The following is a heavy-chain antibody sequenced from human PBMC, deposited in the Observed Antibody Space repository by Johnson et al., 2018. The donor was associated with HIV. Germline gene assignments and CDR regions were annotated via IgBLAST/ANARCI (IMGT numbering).Heavy chain of an antibody. J-gene: IGHJ3*01. D-gene: IGHD6-19*01. Sequence: LVESGGGLVQPGGSLRLSCAASGFTVSSNYMSWVRQAPGKGLEWVSVIYSGGSTYYADSVKGRFTIYRDNSKNTLYLQMNSLRAEETAVYYCRLRTHAEKAFGLWGQGTMDTVSS. CDR2: IYSGGST. V-gene: IGHV3-66*01. CDR3: RLRTHAEKAFGL. CDR1: GFTVSSNY.